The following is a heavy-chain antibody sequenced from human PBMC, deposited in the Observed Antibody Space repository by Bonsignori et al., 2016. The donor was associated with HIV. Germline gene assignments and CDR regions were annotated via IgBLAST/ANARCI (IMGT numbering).Heavy chain of an antibody. CDR2: VYYSGRT. V-gene: IGHV4-39*01. D-gene: IGHD3-16*01. CDR1: GGSIKSNSYY. Sequence: QLQLQESGPGLVKPSETLSLICLVSGGSIKSNSYYWGWIRQSPGKGLEWIGSVYYSGRTYYNPSLESRVTISIDTSKNHFSLNLESVAATDTGLFYCVRHTYLGRGPSFDFWGQGILVTVSS. J-gene: IGHJ4*02. CDR3: VRHTYLGRGPSFDF.